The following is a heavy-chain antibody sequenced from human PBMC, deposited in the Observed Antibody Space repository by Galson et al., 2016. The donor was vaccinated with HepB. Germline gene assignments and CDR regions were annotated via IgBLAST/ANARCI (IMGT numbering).Heavy chain of an antibody. V-gene: IGHV2-70*20. J-gene: IGHJ4*02. CDR2: IDWDDDK. CDR1: GFSLSTRPMC. CDR3: AHGAGYFDS. Sequence: PALVKPTQTLTLTCTFSGFSLSTRPMCVSWVRQPPGKALEWLALIDWDDDKYYTPSLKSRLTVTKDTSQNQVVLTMTNMDPVDTATYYFAHGAGYFDSWGQGTLVTVSS. D-gene: IGHD6-19*01.